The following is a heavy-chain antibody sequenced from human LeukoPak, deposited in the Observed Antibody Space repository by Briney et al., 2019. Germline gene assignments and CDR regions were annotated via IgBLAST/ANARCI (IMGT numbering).Heavy chain of an antibody. D-gene: IGHD1-26*01. V-gene: IGHV4-39*07. CDR1: GGSISNSSYY. CDR3: ARDREGSYSRFDY. Sequence: SETLSLTCTVSGGSISNSSYYWGWIRQPPGKGLEWIGSIYYSGSTYYNPSLKSRVTISVDTSKNQFSLKLSSVTAADTAVYYCARDREGSYSRFDYWGQGTLVTVSS. J-gene: IGHJ4*02. CDR2: IYYSGST.